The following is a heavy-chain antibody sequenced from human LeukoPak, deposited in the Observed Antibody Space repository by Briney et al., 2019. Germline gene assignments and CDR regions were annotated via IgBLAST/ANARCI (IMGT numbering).Heavy chain of an antibody. J-gene: IGHJ4*02. CDR1: GFTLSSYS. CDR3: ARAARKYYYDSSGYYYFDY. V-gene: IGHV3-21*01. CDR2: ISSSSSYI. Sequence: SGGSLRLSCAASGFTLSSYSMNWVRQAPGKGLEWVSSISSSSSYIYYADSVKGRFTISRDNAKNSLYLQMNSLRAEDTAVYYCARAARKYYYDSSGYYYFDYWGQGTLVTVSS. D-gene: IGHD3-22*01.